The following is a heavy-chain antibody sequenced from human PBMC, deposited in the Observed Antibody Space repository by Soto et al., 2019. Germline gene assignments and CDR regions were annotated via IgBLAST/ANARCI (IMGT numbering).Heavy chain of an antibody. J-gene: IGHJ6*02. CDR3: ARDLRFQGHDYADYLGYGMDV. D-gene: IGHD4-17*01. Sequence: SETLSLTCTVSGGSISPYYWSWIRQPPGKGLEWIGFIYYSGITSYNPSLKSRVTISVDTSKNQFSLNLSSVTAADTAVYYCARDLRFQGHDYADYLGYGMDVWGQGTTVTVSS. CDR1: GGSISPYY. V-gene: IGHV4-59*01. CDR2: IYYSGIT.